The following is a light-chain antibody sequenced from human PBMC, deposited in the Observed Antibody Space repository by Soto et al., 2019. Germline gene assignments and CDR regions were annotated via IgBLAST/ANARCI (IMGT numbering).Light chain of an antibody. CDR3: QQSYSTPLT. CDR2: AAS. CDR1: QSISSY. Sequence: DIQMTQSPSSLSASVGDRVTITCRASQSISSYLNWYQQKPGKAPKLLIYAASSLQSGVSSRFSGSGSGTDFTLTSSSLQPEDFATYYCQQSYSTPLTFGPGTKVDIK. J-gene: IGKJ3*01. V-gene: IGKV1-39*01.